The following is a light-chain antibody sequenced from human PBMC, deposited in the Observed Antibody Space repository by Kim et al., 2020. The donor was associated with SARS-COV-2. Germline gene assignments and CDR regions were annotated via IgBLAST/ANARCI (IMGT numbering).Light chain of an antibody. CDR2: DAS. J-gene: IGKJ1*01. Sequence: EIVMTQSPATLSVSPGERATLSCTASQTVSSNLAWYQQKPGQAPRLLIHDASTRATGIPARFSGSGSGTEFALTISSLQSEDFAVYFCQQYNTWPTFGQGTKVDIK. V-gene: IGKV3-15*01. CDR3: QQYNTWPT. CDR1: QTVSSN.